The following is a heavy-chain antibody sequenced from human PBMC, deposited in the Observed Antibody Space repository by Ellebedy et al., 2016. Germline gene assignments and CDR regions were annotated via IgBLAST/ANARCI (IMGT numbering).Heavy chain of an antibody. CDR2: INAGNGNT. J-gene: IGHJ4*02. D-gene: IGHD6-19*01. CDR3: ARDSGSSGWYEDY. Sequence: ASVKVSCXASGYTFTSYAMHWVRQAPGQRLEWMGWINAGNGNTKYSQKFQGRVTITRDTSASTAYMELSSLRSEDTAVYYCARDSGSSGWYEDYWGQGTLVTVSS. V-gene: IGHV1-3*01. CDR1: GYTFTSYA.